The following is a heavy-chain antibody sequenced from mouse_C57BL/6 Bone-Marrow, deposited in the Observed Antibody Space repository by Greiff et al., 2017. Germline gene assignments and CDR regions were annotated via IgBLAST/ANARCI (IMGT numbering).Heavy chain of an antibody. J-gene: IGHJ4*01. CDR3: TTWGGSSLGYAMDY. CDR1: GFNIKDDY. V-gene: IGHV14-4*01. CDR2: IDPENGDT. D-gene: IGHD1-1*01. Sequence: EVKLMESGAELVRPGASVKLSCTASGFNIKDDYMHWVKQRPEQGLEWIGWIDPENGDTEYASKFQGKATITADTSSNTAYLQLSSLTSEDTAGYYCTTWGGSSLGYAMDYWGQGTSVTVSS.